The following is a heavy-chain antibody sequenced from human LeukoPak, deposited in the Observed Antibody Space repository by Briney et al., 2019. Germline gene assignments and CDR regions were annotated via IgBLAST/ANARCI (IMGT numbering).Heavy chain of an antibody. D-gene: IGHD3-10*01. CDR1: GYTFTGYY. V-gene: IGHV1-2*04. CDR2: INPNSGGT. CDR3: ARDQYYGSGSSAMDV. J-gene: IGHJ6*04. Sequence: ASVKVSCKASGYTFTGYYMHWVRQAPGQGPELMGWINPNSGGTNYAQKFQGWVTMTRDTSISTAYMELSRLRSDDTAVYYCARDQYYGSGSSAMDVWGKGTTVTVSS.